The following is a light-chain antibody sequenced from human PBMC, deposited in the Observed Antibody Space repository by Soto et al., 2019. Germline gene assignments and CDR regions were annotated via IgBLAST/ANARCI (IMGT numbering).Light chain of an antibody. CDR1: HSFSSSY. V-gene: IGKV3D-20*02. CDR2: GAS. Sequence: EIVLTQSPGILSLSPGERATLSCSASHSFSSSYLAWYQQKPGQAPRLLIYGASSRATGIPDRFSGSGSGTDFTLTISSLEPEDFAVYYCQQRSNWPLTFGGGTKVDIK. CDR3: QQRSNWPLT. J-gene: IGKJ4*01.